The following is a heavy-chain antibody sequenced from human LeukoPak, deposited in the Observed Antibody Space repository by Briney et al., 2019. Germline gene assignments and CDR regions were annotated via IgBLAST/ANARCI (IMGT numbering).Heavy chain of an antibody. CDR3: AKGREYYGSGSYTFDY. CDR1: GFTFDGYA. J-gene: IGHJ4*02. V-gene: IGHV3-9*01. Sequence: GGSLRLSCAASGFTFDGYAMHWVRQAPGKGLEWVSGISWNSGSIGYADSVKGRFTISRDNAKNSLYLQMNSLRAEDTALYYCAKGREYYGSGSYTFDYWGQGTLVTVSS. CDR2: ISWNSGSI. D-gene: IGHD3-10*01.